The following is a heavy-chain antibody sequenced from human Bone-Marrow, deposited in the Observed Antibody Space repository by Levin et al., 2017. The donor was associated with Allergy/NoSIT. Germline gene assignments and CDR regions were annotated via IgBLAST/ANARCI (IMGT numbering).Heavy chain of an antibody. CDR3: TRERYYGAVTFYPSFDY. D-gene: IGHD3-10*01. J-gene: IGHJ4*02. CDR1: GFKFGDYG. Sequence: GGSLRLSCAASGFKFGDYGMSWVRQAPGKGQEGVADITWSGSSAGYADSVKGRFTISRDNAKNSLFLQLDSLRAEDTALYYCTRERYYGAVTFYPSFDYWGQGTLVTVSS. V-gene: IGHV3-20*04. CDR2: ITWSGSSA.